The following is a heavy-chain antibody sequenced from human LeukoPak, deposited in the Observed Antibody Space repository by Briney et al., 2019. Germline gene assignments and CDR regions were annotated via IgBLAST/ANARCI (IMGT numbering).Heavy chain of an antibody. D-gene: IGHD5-12*01. CDR1: GYTFTGYY. V-gene: IGHV1-2*02. CDR3: ARGSSLSGNRSPSNY. Sequence: GASVKVSCKASGYTFTGYYLHWIRQAPGQGLEWMGWISPNNGGTKYAQKFQGRITMTRDTSITTAYMELNTLTSDDTAIYYCARGSSLSGNRSPSNYWGQGTLVTVSS. J-gene: IGHJ4*02. CDR2: ISPNNGGT.